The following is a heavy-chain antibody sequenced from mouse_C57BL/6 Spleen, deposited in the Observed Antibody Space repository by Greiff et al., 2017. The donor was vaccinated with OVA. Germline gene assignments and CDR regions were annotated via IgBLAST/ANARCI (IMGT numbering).Heavy chain of an antibody. J-gene: IGHJ2*01. Sequence: QVQLQQPGAELVKPGASVKLSCKASGYTFTSYWMHWVKQRPGQGLEWIGMIHPNSGSTNYNEKFKSKATLTVDKSSSTAYMQLSSLTSEDSAVYYCAASYYGSFYYFDYWGQGTTLTVSS. V-gene: IGHV1-64*01. D-gene: IGHD1-1*01. CDR2: IHPNSGST. CDR1: GYTFTSYW. CDR3: AASYYGSFYYFDY.